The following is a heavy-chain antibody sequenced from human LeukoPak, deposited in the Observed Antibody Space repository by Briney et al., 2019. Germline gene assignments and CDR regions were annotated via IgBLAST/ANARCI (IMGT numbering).Heavy chain of an antibody. CDR3: ARVRFGELGVPDFDY. V-gene: IGHV3-9*01. Sequence: GGSLRLSCAGSGFIFNNYAMHWVRQPPGKGLEWVSGISWNSGSIDYADSVKGRFTISRDNSKNTLYLQMNSLRPEDTTVYYCARVRFGELGVPDFDYWGQGTLVTVSS. CDR1: GFIFNNYA. D-gene: IGHD3-10*01. CDR2: ISWNSGSI. J-gene: IGHJ4*02.